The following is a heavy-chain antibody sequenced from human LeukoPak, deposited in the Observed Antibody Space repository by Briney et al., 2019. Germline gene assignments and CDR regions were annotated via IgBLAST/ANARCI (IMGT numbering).Heavy chain of an antibody. CDR3: ARDLLEYFDY. D-gene: IGHD2-15*01. J-gene: IGHJ4*02. V-gene: IGHV4-39*07. CDR1: GGSISSSSYY. Sequence: SETLPLTCTVSGGSISSSSYYWGWIRQPPGKGLEWIGSIYYSGSTYYNPSLKSRVTISVDTSKNQFSLKLSSVTAADTAVYYCARDLLEYFDYWGQGTLVTVSS. CDR2: IYYSGST.